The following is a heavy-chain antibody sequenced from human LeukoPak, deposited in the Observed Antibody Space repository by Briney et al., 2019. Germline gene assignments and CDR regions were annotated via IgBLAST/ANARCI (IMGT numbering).Heavy chain of an antibody. CDR1: GFTFSSYG. D-gene: IGHD3-9*01. V-gene: IGHV3-30*18. J-gene: IGHJ4*02. CDR2: ISYDGSNK. Sequence: GGSLRLSCAASGFTFSSYGMHWVRQAPGKGLEWVAVISYDGSNKYYADSVKGRFTISRDNSKNTLYLQMNSLRAEDTAVYYCAKDLTDYDILTGYSHWGQGTLVTVSS. CDR3: AKDLTDYDILTGYSH.